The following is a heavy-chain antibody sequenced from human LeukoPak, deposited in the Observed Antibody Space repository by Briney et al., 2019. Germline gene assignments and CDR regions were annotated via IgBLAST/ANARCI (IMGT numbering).Heavy chain of an antibody. CDR2: ISSSSSYI. CDR3: ARVGVKADCGGDCYS. V-gene: IGHV3-21*01. D-gene: IGHD2-21*02. Sequence: GGSLRLSCAASGFTFSSYSMNWVRQAPGKGLEWVSSISSSSSYIYYADSVKGRFTISRDNAKNSLYLQMNSLRAEDTAVYYCARVGVKADCGGDCYSWGQGTLVTVSS. J-gene: IGHJ5*02. CDR1: GFTFSSYS.